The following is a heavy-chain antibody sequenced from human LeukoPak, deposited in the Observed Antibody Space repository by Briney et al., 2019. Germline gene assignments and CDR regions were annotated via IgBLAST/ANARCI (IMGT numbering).Heavy chain of an antibody. Sequence: GASVKVSCKASGGTFSSYAISWVRQAPGQGLEWMGGIIPIFGTANYAQKFQGRVTITADESTSTAYMELSSLRSEDTAVYYCARDMGRYYGMDVWGQGTTVTVSS. V-gene: IGHV1-69*13. J-gene: IGHJ6*02. CDR3: ARDMGRYYGMDV. D-gene: IGHD3-10*01. CDR2: IIPIFGTA. CDR1: GGTFSSYA.